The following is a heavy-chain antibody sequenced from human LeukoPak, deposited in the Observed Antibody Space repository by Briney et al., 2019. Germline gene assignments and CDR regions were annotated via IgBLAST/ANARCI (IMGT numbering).Heavy chain of an antibody. V-gene: IGHV3-23*01. Sequence: GGSLRLSCAASGFTFSSYAMSWVRPAPGKGLEWVSAISGSGGSTYYADSVKGRFTISRDNSKNTLYLQMNSLRAADTAVYYCAKGPYCSSTSCYLDAFDIWGQGIMVTVSS. CDR3: AKGPYCSSTSCYLDAFDI. CDR2: ISGSGGST. CDR1: GFTFSSYA. J-gene: IGHJ3*02. D-gene: IGHD2-2*01.